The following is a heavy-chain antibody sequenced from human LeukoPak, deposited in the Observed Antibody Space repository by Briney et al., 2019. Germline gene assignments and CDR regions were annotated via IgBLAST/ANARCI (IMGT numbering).Heavy chain of an antibody. CDR1: GYIFTNYG. J-gene: IGHJ3*02. V-gene: IGHV1-18*01. CDR3: ARDYLTTGTTAFYI. CDR2: ISSDNGNT. D-gene: IGHD1-1*01. Sequence: ASVKVSCKTSGYIFTNYGISWVRQAPGQGLEWMGWISSDNGNTNYAQKLQGRVTVTTDTSTNTAYLELRSLRSDDTAVYYCARDYLTTGTTAFYIWGQGTTVTVSS.